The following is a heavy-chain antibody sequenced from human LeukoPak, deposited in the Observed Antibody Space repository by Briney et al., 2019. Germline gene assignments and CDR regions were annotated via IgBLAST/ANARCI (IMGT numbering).Heavy chain of an antibody. CDR2: ISGSGGST. CDR3: AKDLRAVAGTFDY. D-gene: IGHD6-19*01. V-gene: IGHV3-23*01. CDR1: GFTFSSYA. J-gene: IGHJ4*02. Sequence: GGSLRLSCAASGFTFSSYAMSWVRQAPGKGLEWVSTISGSGGSTYYADSVKGRFTISRNNSKNTLYLQMNSLRAEDTAVYYCAKDLRAVAGTFDYWGQGTLVTVSS.